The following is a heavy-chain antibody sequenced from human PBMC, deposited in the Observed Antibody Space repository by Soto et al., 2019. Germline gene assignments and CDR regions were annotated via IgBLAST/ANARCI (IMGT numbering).Heavy chain of an antibody. V-gene: IGHV4-39*01. CDR1: GSSINSSGYY. CDR2: MFYGVST. D-gene: IGHD3-3*02. J-gene: IGHJ4*02. Sequence: NPSETLSLTCTVSGSSINSSGYYWGWIRQPPGKGLEWIGSMFYGVSTYYNPSLKSRVTVSVDTSKNQFSLNLRSVTAADRAVYYCARLPSRHLVDYWGQGTLVTVSS. CDR3: ARLPSRHLVDY.